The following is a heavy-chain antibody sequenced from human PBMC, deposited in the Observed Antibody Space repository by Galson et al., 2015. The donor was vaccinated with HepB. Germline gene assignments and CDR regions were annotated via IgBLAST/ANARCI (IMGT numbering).Heavy chain of an antibody. CDR2: INTNTGTP. V-gene: IGHV7-4-1*02. D-gene: IGHD6-19*01. CDR1: GYTFTSYV. Sequence: SVKVSCKASGYTFTSYVINWVRQAPGQGLEWMGGINTNTGTPTYAQGFTGRFVSSLDTSVSTAYLQISSLKTEDTAVYYCARVTSINDFSSRAYSYYYYGMDVWGQGTTVAVSS. CDR3: ARVTSINDFSSRAYSYYYYGMDV. J-gene: IGHJ6*02.